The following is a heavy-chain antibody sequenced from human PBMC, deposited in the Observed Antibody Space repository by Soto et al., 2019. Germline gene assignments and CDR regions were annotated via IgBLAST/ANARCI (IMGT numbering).Heavy chain of an antibody. Sequence: PSETLSLTCTVPGASTSSRDYYWGWIRQPPGKGLEWIGSSYYTGSTYHNPSLKSRVTMSVDTPRTQFSLKLSSVTAADTAIYYCARHVPRAWNRFDSWGQGTLVTVSS. CDR1: GASTSSRDYY. CDR2: SYYTGST. V-gene: IGHV4-39*01. J-gene: IGHJ4*02. D-gene: IGHD1-1*01. CDR3: ARHVPRAWNRFDS.